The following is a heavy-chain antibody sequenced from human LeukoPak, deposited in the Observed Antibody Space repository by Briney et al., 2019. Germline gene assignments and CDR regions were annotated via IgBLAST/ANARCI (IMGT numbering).Heavy chain of an antibody. V-gene: IGHV2-5*01. D-gene: IGHD6-19*01. J-gene: IGHJ4*02. Sequence: SGPTLVKPTQTLTLTCTFSGFSLSTSGVGVGWIRQPPGKALEWLALIYWNDDKRYSPSLKSRLTITKDTSKNQVVLTMTNMDPVDTATYYCAHSFVWQWLPKYYFDYWGQGTLVTVSS. CDR3: AHSFVWQWLPKYYFDY. CDR1: GFSLSTSGVG. CDR2: IYWNDDK.